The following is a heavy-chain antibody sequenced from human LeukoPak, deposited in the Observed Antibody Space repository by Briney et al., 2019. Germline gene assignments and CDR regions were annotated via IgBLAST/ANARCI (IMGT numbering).Heavy chain of an antibody. V-gene: IGHV4-39*01. Sequence: SETLSLTCTLSGGSISSSSYYWGWIRQPPRKGLEWIGSIYYSGSTYYNPSLKSRVTISVDTSKNQFSLKLSSVTAADTAVYYCARQAGYDLGAFDYWGQGTLVTVSS. CDR1: GGSISSSSYY. D-gene: IGHD5-12*01. J-gene: IGHJ4*02. CDR3: ARQAGYDLGAFDY. CDR2: IYYSGST.